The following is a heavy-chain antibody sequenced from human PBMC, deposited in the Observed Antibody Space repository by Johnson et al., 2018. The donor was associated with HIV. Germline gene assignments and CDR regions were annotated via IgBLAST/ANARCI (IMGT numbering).Heavy chain of an antibody. CDR2: ISWDGGST. CDR3: AKDKGVVILRGDAFDI. CDR1: GFTFDDYT. V-gene: IGHV3-43*01. Sequence: VQLVESGGGVVRPGGSLRLSCAASGFTFDDYTMHWVRQAPGTGLAWLSLISWDGGSTYYADSAKGRFPISRDNSKNSLYLQMNSLRTEDTALYYCAKDKGVVILRGDAFDIWGQGTMVTVSS. D-gene: IGHD2-21*01. J-gene: IGHJ3*02.